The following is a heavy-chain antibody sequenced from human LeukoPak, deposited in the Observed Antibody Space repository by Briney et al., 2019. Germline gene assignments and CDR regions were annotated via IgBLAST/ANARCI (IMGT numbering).Heavy chain of an antibody. D-gene: IGHD3-3*01. CDR1: GYTFTGYY. CDR3: AREPGWEWLSQTYYFDY. V-gene: IGHV1-2*02. Sequence: ASVKVSCKASGYTFTGYYIHWVRQAPGQGLEWMGWITPNSGCTNYAQKFQGRVTMTRDTSISTAYMELSRLRSDDTAVHYCAREPGWEWLSQTYYFDYWGQGTLVTVSS. J-gene: IGHJ4*02. CDR2: ITPNSGCT.